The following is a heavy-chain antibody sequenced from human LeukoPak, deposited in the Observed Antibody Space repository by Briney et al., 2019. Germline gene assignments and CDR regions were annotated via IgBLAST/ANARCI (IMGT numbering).Heavy chain of an antibody. Sequence: GGSLRLSCAASGFILSNYAMNWVRQAPGKGLEWVSGITWNSRVKTYTPSVKGRFTISRDNAKNSLYLQMNSLRAEDTAVYYCARESVDKQLWNSLDYWGQGTLVTVSS. CDR3: ARESVDKQLWNSLDY. CDR1: GFILSNYA. CDR2: ITWNSRVK. J-gene: IGHJ4*02. V-gene: IGHV3-21*04. D-gene: IGHD5-18*01.